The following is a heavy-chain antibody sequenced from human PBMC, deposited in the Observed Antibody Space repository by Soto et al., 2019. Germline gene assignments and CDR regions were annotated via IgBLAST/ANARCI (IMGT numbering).Heavy chain of an antibody. CDR3: ARERYDSLGPPVY. J-gene: IGHJ4*02. CDR2: ISAYNGNT. D-gene: IGHD3-22*01. V-gene: IGHV1-18*04. Sequence: QVQLVQSGAEVKKPGASVKVSCKASGYTFTNYGFSWVRQAPGQRPEWMGWISAYNGNTNYAQMRRGRVTMTIDTATSAAYMELRSLRSDDTAVYYCARERYDSLGPPVYWGRGTLVAVAS. CDR1: GYTFTNYG.